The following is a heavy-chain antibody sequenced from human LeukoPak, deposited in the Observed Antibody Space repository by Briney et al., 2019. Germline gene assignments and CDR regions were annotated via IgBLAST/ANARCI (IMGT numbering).Heavy chain of an antibody. CDR2: IWYDGSNK. J-gene: IGHJ4*02. D-gene: IGHD6-6*01. CDR1: GFTLSSYG. Sequence: PGGSLRLSCAASGFTLSSYGMHWVRQAPGKGLEWVAVIWYDGSNKYYAESVKGRFTISRENSKNTLYLKSNSLRAEDTAVCYCAREGPYSSWSFDYWGQGTLVTVSS. V-gene: IGHV3-33*01. CDR3: AREGPYSSWSFDY.